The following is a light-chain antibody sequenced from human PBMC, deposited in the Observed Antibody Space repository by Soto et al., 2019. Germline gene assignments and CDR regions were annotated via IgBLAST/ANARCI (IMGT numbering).Light chain of an antibody. Sequence: DIQMTQSPSTLSGSVGDRVTITCRASQTISSWLAWYQQKPGKAPKLLIYKASTLKSGVPSRFSGSGSGTDFTLTIPRLEPEDFAVYYCQQYGSSPYTFGQGTKVDIK. J-gene: IGKJ2*01. CDR1: QTISSW. CDR3: QQYGSSPYT. V-gene: IGKV1-5*03. CDR2: KAS.